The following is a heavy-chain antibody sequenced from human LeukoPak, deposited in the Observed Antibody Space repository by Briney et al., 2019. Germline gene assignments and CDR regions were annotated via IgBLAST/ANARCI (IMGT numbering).Heavy chain of an antibody. CDR2: ISGRDSNT. V-gene: IGHV3-23*01. J-gene: IGHJ4*02. CDR3: AKRSDYGGNGNYFDS. D-gene: IGHD4-23*01. Sequence: GGSLRLSCAASGFTFSSCGMSWVRQAPGKGLEWVSTISGRDSNTYYADSVEGRFTISRDNSKNALYLHMNSLRAEDTAVYYCAKRSDYGGNGNYFDSWGQGTPVTVSS. CDR1: GFTFSSCG.